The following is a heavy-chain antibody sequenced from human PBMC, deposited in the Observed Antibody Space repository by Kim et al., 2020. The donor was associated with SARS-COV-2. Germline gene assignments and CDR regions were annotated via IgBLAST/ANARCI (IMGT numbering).Heavy chain of an antibody. Sequence: SETLSLTCTVSGYSISSGYYWGWIRQPPGKGLEWIGSIYHSGSTYYNPSLKSRVTISVDTSKNQFSLKLSSVTAADTDVYYCARVQLYDYVWGSYTWFDP. CDR1: GYSISSGYY. J-gene: IGHJ5*02. CDR2: IYHSGST. CDR3: ARVQLYDYVWGSYTWFDP. D-gene: IGHD3-16*01. V-gene: IGHV4-38-2*02.